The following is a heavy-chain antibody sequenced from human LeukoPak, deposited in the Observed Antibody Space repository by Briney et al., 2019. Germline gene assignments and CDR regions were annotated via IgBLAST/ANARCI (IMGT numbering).Heavy chain of an antibody. CDR2: ISESGSAI. CDR3: ARVGGITLALAPSPFPDYNYYYMDV. Sequence: PGGSLRLSCAASGFTFNSYEMNWVRLAPGKGLEWVSYISESGSAIYYADSVKGRFTISRDNAKNSLYLQMNSLRAEDTAVYYCARVGGITLALAPSPFPDYNYYYMDVWGKGTTVTVSS. CDR1: GFTFNSYE. V-gene: IGHV3-48*03. D-gene: IGHD3-10*01. J-gene: IGHJ6*03.